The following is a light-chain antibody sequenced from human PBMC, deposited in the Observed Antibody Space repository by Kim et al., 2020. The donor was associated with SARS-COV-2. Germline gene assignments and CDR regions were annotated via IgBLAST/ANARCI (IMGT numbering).Light chain of an antibody. Sequence: QSVLTQPTSVSGSPGQSITIPCTGTGSDVGGYDYVSWYQQPPDRAPKLLIYDVSNRPSGVSNRFSGSKSGNTASLTISGLQAEDEGYYYCSSYTSTSALGVFGGGTQLTVL. CDR1: GSDVGGYDY. V-gene: IGLV2-14*01. CDR2: DVS. CDR3: SSYTSTSALGV. J-gene: IGLJ3*02.